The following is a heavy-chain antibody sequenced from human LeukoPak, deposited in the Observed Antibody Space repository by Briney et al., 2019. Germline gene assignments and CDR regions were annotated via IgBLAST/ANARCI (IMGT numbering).Heavy chain of an antibody. V-gene: IGHV4-59*08. D-gene: IGHD6-19*01. J-gene: IGHJ3*02. Sequence: SETLSLTCTVSGGSISSYYWSWIRQPPGKGLEWIGNIYDSGSTNYNPSLKSRVTISVDTSKNHFSLKLSSVTAADTAVYYCARRSKAVAGLAFDIWGRGTMVTVSS. CDR3: ARRSKAVAGLAFDI. CDR1: GGSISSYY. CDR2: IYDSGST.